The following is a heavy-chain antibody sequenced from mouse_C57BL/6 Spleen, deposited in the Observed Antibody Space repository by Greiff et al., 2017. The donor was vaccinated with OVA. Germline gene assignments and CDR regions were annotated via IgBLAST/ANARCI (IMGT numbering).Heavy chain of an antibody. CDR3: TRGMEGNWYFDV. CDR2: IDPETGGT. D-gene: IGHD2-3*01. Sequence: QVQLQQSGAELVRPGASVTLSCKASGYTFTDYELHWVKQTPVHGLEWIGAIDPETGGTAYNQKFKGKAILTADKSSSTAYMELLSLTSEDSAVYYSTRGMEGNWYFDVWGTGTTVTVSS. V-gene: IGHV1-15*01. CDR1: GYTFTDYE. J-gene: IGHJ1*03.